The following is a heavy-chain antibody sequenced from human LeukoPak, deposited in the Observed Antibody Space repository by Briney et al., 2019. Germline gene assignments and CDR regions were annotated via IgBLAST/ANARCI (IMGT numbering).Heavy chain of an antibody. CDR1: GFTFSSYG. CDR3: AKSQRGQGEYYYYMDV. CDR2: IRYDGSNK. D-gene: IGHD5-24*01. J-gene: IGHJ6*03. V-gene: IGHV3-30*02. Sequence: GGSLRLSCAASGFTFSSYGMHWVRQAPGKGLEWVAFIRYDGSNKYYADSVKGRFTISRDNSKNTLYLQMNSLRAEDTAVYYCAKSQRGQGEYYYYMDVWGKGTTVTVSS.